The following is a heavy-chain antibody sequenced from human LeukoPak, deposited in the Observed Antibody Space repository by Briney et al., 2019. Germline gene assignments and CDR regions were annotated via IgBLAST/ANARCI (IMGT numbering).Heavy chain of an antibody. CDR2: INPSGGST. Sequence: ASVKVSCKASGYTFTSYYMHWVRQAPGQGLEWVGIINPSGGSTSYAQKFQGRVTITADESTSTAYMELSSRRSEDTAVYYCASGVIVGATTFHWGQGTLVTVSS. D-gene: IGHD1-26*01. V-gene: IGHV1-46*01. CDR1: GYTFTSYY. CDR3: ASGVIVGATTFH. J-gene: IGHJ4*02.